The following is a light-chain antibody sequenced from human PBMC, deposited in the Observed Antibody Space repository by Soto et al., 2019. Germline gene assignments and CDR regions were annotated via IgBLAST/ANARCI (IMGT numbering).Light chain of an antibody. CDR2: DVN. CDR3: CSYAGTPTPWV. J-gene: IGLJ3*02. Sequence: QSVLTQPRSVSGSAGQSVTISCTGTSSDVGGYNYVSWYQQHPGKAPKFLIYDVNKRPSGVPDRFSGSKSGNTASLTISGLQAEDEADYYCCSYAGTPTPWVFGGGTQLTVL. V-gene: IGLV2-11*01. CDR1: SSDVGGYNY.